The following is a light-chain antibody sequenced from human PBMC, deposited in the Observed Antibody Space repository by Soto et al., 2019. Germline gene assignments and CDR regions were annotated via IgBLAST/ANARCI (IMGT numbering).Light chain of an antibody. Sequence: EIVMTQSPATLSASLGERATISCRASQSVSSNLAWYQQKPGQAPRLLIYDASNRATGIPARFSGSGSGTDFTLTISSLEPEDFAVYYCQQRSNRPLTFGGGTKVDIK. CDR2: DAS. CDR1: QSVSSN. CDR3: QQRSNRPLT. V-gene: IGKV3-11*01. J-gene: IGKJ4*01.